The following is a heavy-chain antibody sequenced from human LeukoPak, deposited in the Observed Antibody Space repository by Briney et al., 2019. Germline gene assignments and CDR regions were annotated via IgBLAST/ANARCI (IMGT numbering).Heavy chain of an antibody. D-gene: IGHD6-13*01. J-gene: IGHJ4*02. CDR3: AKDRAQLLVLDF. CDR1: GFTFSSYA. CDR2: IIGSGSST. V-gene: IGHV3-23*01. Sequence: PGGSLRLSCAASGFTFSSYAMSWVRQAPGKGLEWVSAIIGSGSSTYYADSVKGRFTISRDNSKNTLFLQMNSLRAEDTAVYYCAKDRAQLLVLDFWGQGTLVTVSS.